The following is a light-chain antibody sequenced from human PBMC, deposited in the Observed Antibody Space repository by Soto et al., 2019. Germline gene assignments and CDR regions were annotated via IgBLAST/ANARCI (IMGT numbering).Light chain of an antibody. CDR3: SSYAGSNNLV. CDR2: EVS. V-gene: IGLV2-8*01. Sequence: QSALTQPPSASGSPGQSVTISCTGTSSDVGAYNSVSWYQQHPGKAPKLMIYEVSKRPSRVPGRFSGSKSGNTASLTVSGLQAEDEADYYCSSYAGSNNLVFGGGTKVTVL. CDR1: SSDVGAYNS. J-gene: IGLJ3*02.